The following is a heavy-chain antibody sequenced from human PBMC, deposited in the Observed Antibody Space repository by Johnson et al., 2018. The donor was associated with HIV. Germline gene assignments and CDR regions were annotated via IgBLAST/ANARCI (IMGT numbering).Heavy chain of an antibody. CDR1: GFSVSNNY. V-gene: IGHV3-53*01. J-gene: IGHJ3*02. CDR3: ARVPYSSGWYSAFDI. CDR2: MYSGGRT. Sequence: VQLVESGGGVVHPGGSLRLSCAVSGFSVSNNYMSWVRQAPGKGLEWVSVMYSGGRTYYADSVKGRFTIFRDNSKNTLYLQMNSLRAEDTAVYYCARVPYSSGWYSAFDIWGQGTMVTVSS. D-gene: IGHD6-19*01.